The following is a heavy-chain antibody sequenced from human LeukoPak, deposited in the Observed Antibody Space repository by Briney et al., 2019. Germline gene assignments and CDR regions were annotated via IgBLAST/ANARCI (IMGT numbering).Heavy chain of an antibody. CDR3: ARSPIAAAGTSAFDI. CDR1: GYTFTDYY. V-gene: IGHV1-18*04. J-gene: IGHJ3*02. D-gene: IGHD6-13*01. CDR2: ISAYNGNT. Sequence: ASVKVSCKASGYTFTDYYIHWVRQAPGQGLEWMGWISAYNGNTNYAQKLQGRVTMTTDTSTSTAYMELRSLRSDDTAVYYCARSPIAAAGTSAFDIWGQGTMVTVSS.